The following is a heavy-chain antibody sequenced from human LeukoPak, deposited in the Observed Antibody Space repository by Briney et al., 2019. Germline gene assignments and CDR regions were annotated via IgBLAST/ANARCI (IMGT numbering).Heavy chain of an antibody. D-gene: IGHD6-13*01. CDR2: IYYSGST. Sequence: SETLSLTCTVSGGSISSYYCSWIRQPPRKGLEWIGDIYYSGSTNYNPSLKSRVTISVDTSKNQFSLRLNSVTAAHTAVYYCARGVSSSWYPIDYWGQGTLVTVSS. CDR1: GGSISSYY. CDR3: ARGVSSSWYPIDY. V-gene: IGHV4-59*01. J-gene: IGHJ4*02.